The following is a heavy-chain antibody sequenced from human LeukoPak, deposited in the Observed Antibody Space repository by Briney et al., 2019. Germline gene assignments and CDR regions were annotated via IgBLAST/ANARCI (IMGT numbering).Heavy chain of an antibody. CDR3: ARGLLLWFGELNWFDP. Sequence: SETLSLTCAVYGGSFSGYYWSWIRQPPGKGLEWIGEINHSGSTNYNPSLKSRVTISVDTSKKQFSLKLSSVTAADTAVYYCARGLLLWFGELNWFDPWGQGTLVTVSS. D-gene: IGHD3-10*01. J-gene: IGHJ5*02. V-gene: IGHV4-34*01. CDR2: INHSGST. CDR1: GGSFSGYY.